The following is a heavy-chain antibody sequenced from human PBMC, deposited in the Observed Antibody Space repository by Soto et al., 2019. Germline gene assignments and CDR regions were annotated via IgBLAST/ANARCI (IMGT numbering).Heavy chain of an antibody. CDR1: GFTFSSYA. CDR3: ARDLGYYDSSGYFDY. Sequence: GGSLRLCCAASGFTFSSYAMSWVRQAPGKGREWVSAISGSGGSTYYADSVKGRFTISRDNAKNSLYLQMNSLRAEDTAVYYCARDLGYYDSSGYFDYWGQGTLVTVSS. D-gene: IGHD3-22*01. J-gene: IGHJ4*02. CDR2: ISGSGGST. V-gene: IGHV3-23*01.